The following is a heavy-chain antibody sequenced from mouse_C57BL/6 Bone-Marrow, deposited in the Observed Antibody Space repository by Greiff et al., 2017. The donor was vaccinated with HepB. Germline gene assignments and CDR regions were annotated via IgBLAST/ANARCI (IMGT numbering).Heavy chain of an antibody. CDR3: ANYYGSSRDYFDY. J-gene: IGHJ2*01. CDR1: GYSFTSYY. D-gene: IGHD1-1*01. CDR2: IYPGSGNT. V-gene: IGHV1-66*01. Sequence: VMLVESGPELVKPGASVKISCKASGYSFTSYYIHWVKQRPGQGLEWIGWIYPGSGNTKYNEKFKGKATLTADTSSSTAYMQLSSLTSEDSAVYYCANYYGSSRDYFDYWGQGTTLTVSS.